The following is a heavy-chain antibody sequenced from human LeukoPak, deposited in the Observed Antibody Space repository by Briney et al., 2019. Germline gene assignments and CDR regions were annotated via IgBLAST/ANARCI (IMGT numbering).Heavy chain of an antibody. D-gene: IGHD1-26*01. CDR1: GLTFSDYS. Sequence: GGSLRLSCAASGLTFSDYSMNWVRQAPGKGLEWVSSISSSSSYMKYAESVRGRLTISRDNAKNSLYLHMSSLRAEDTAVYYCARLAGAGSSGFDYWGQGTLVTVSS. CDR2: ISSSSSYM. CDR3: ARLAGAGSSGFDY. J-gene: IGHJ4*02. V-gene: IGHV3-21*01.